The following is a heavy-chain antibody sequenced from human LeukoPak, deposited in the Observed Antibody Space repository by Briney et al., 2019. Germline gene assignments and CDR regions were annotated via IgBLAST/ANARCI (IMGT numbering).Heavy chain of an antibody. D-gene: IGHD3-10*01. CDR1: GFTFSMFA. V-gene: IGHV3-30*04. Sequence: QPGGSLRLSCAASGFTFSMFAMHWVRQAPGKGLEWVAVTSYNGNINYYADSVKGRFTISRDNSKNTLYLQMNSLRAEDTAVYYCAKNLWFGELYNGMDVWGKGTTVTVSS. J-gene: IGHJ6*04. CDR3: AKNLWFGELYNGMDV. CDR2: TSYNGNIN.